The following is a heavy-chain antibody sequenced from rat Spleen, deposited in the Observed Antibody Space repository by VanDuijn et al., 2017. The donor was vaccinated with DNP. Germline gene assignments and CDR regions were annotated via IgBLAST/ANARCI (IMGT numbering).Heavy chain of an antibody. V-gene: IGHV5-58*01. CDR3: TKILDY. CDR2: INDDGGTT. Sequence: EVQLVETGGGLVQSGRSLKLSCIASGFTFSSYWMFWVRQAPGKGLEWIGSINDDGGTTYYRDSVKGRFTISRDNAQNTVFLQMNSLRSEDTATYHCTKILDYWGQGVMVTVSS. J-gene: IGHJ2*01. CDR1: GFTFSSYW.